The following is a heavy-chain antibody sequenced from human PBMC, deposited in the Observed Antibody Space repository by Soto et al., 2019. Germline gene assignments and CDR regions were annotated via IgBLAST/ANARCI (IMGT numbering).Heavy chain of an antibody. J-gene: IGHJ3*02. V-gene: IGHV3-53*02. CDR3: ARLRLGRTDAFDI. CDR1: GFTVSSNY. Sequence: EVQLVETGGGLIQPGGSLRLSCAASGFTVSSNYMSWVGQAPGKGLEWVSVIYGGGSTYYADSVKGRFTISRDNSKNTLYLQMNSLRAEDTAVYYCARLRLGRTDAFDIWGQGTMVTVSS. CDR2: IYGGGST. D-gene: IGHD3-16*01.